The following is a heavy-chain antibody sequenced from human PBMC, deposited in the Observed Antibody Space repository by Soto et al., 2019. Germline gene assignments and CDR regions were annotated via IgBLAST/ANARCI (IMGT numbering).Heavy chain of an antibody. Sequence: QVQLQESGPGLVKPSEALSLNCTVSGGSISGYYWSWIRQPPGKGLEWIGYVYDGSTNYNPSLRSRVTISVDTSKNYFSLKVNSVTAADTAMYYCARDTFGYDSGRYSWAYWGQGVLVTVSS. J-gene: IGHJ4*02. V-gene: IGHV4-59*01. CDR3: ARDTFGYDSGRYSWAY. CDR2: VYDGST. CDR1: GGSISGYY. D-gene: IGHD3-10*01.